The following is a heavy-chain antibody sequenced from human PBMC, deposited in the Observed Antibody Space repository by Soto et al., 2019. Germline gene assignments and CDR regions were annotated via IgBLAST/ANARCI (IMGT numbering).Heavy chain of an antibody. D-gene: IGHD2-15*01. CDR1: GFTVSSNY. CDR2: IYSGGST. CDR3: ARDRGCSGGSCYPDAFDI. Sequence: EVQLVESGGGLVQPGGSLRLSCAASGFTVSSNYMSWVRQAPGKGLEWVSVIYSGGSTYYADSVKGRFTISRHNSKNALYLQMNSLRAEDTAVYYCARDRGCSGGSCYPDAFDIWGQGTMVTVSS. J-gene: IGHJ3*02. V-gene: IGHV3-53*04.